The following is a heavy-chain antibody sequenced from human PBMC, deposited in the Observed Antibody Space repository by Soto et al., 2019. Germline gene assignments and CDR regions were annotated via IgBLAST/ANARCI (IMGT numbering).Heavy chain of an antibody. D-gene: IGHD3-22*01. J-gene: IGHJ3*02. CDR2: ISAYNGNT. V-gene: IGHV1-18*01. CDR1: GYTFTSYG. Sequence: EASVKVSCKASGYTFTSYGISWVRQAPGQGLEWMGWISAYNGNTNYAQKLQGRVTMTTDTSTSTAYMELRSLRSDDTAVYYCARGRSGYSYTNAFDIWGQGTMVTVSS. CDR3: ARGRSGYSYTNAFDI.